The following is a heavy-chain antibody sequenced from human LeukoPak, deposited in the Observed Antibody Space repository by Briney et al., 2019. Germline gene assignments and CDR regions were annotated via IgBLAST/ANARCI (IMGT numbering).Heavy chain of an antibody. CDR3: GKAALYRSSSFIDY. CDR2: MSNGGSSK. CDR1: GFTFSSCA. Sequence: GRSLRLSCAASGFTFSSCAMHWVRQAPGKGLEWVAVMSNGGSSKFYGDPVKGRFTISRDNSQNTLYLQMDSLRAEDTAVYYCGKAALYRSSSFIDYWGQGTLVTVSS. D-gene: IGHD6-6*01. J-gene: IGHJ4*02. V-gene: IGHV3-30*18.